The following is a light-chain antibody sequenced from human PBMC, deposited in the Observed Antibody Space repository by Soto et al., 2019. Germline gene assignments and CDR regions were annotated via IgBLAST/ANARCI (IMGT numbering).Light chain of an antibody. CDR2: GAS. Sequence: EIVLTQSPGTLSLSPGERATLSCRASQSVSSSYLAWYQQKPGQAPRLLIYGASSRATGIPDRFSGSGSGTGFTLTISTLEPEDFAVYYCQQYGSSPQTFCQGTKVEIK. J-gene: IGKJ1*01. V-gene: IGKV3-20*01. CDR3: QQYGSSPQT. CDR1: QSVSSSY.